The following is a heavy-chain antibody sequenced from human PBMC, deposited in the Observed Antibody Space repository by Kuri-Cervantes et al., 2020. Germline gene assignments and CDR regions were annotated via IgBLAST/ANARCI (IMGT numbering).Heavy chain of an antibody. D-gene: IGHD3-16*01. CDR1: GSTFSDYY. J-gene: IGHJ4*02. CDR2: ISGSGSPI. CDR3: ARGGYALAVCDY. V-gene: IGHV3-11*01. Sequence: GGSLRLSCAASGSTFSDYYMSWIRQAPGKGLEWVSYISGSGSPIYYADSVKGRFTISRDNAKNSLYLQMNSLRAEDTAVYYCARGGYALAVCDYWGQGTLVTVSS.